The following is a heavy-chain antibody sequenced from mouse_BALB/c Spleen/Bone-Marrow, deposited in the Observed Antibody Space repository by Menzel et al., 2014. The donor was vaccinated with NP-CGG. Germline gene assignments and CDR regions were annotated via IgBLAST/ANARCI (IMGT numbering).Heavy chain of an antibody. J-gene: IGHJ4*01. D-gene: IGHD2-3*01. V-gene: IGHV1-82*01. CDR2: IFPGDGDT. Sequence: QVQLQQSGPELVKPGASVKISCKASGYAFSSSWMNWVKQRPGQGLEWIGRIFPGDGDTYYNGKFKGKATLTADKPSSTAYMQLSSLTSVDSAVYFCARSDGYRAMDYWGQGTSVTVSS. CDR1: GYAFSSSW. CDR3: ARSDGYRAMDY.